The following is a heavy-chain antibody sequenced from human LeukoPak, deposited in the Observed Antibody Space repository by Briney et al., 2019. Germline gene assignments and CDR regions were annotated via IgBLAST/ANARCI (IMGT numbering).Heavy chain of an antibody. CDR2: INPNSGGT. CDR3: ARDPGSMVRGVITNWFDP. V-gene: IGHV1-2*02. J-gene: IGHJ5*02. D-gene: IGHD3-10*01. CDR1: GYTFTGYY. Sequence: ASVKVSCKASGYTFTGYYMHWVRQAPGQGLEWMGWINPNSGGTNYAQKFQGRVTMTRDTSISTAYMELSRLRSDDTAVYYCARDPGSMVRGVITNWFDPRGQGTLVTVSS.